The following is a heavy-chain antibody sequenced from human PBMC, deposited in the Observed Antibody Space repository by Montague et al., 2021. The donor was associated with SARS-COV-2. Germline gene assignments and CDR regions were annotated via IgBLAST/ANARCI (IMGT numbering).Heavy chain of an antibody. CDR3: ARDHQFYDVLTAYFPSNYYHNYYGMDV. Sequence: SLRLSCAASGFTFSSYPMHWVRQAPGKGLEWMAVISYDGTYKYYXDSVKGRFTISRDNSKNTLYLQLNSLRAEDTAVYFCARDHQFYDVLTAYFPSNYYHNYYGMDVWGQGTTVTVSS. CDR2: ISYDGTYK. D-gene: IGHD3-9*01. CDR1: GFTFSSYP. J-gene: IGHJ6*02. V-gene: IGHV3-30-3*01.